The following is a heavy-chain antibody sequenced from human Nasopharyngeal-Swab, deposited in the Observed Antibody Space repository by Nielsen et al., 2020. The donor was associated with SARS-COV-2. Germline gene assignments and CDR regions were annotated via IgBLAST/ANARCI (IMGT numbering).Heavy chain of an antibody. V-gene: IGHV3-23*01. D-gene: IGHD2-21*01. Sequence: GESLKISCVVSGFSFGTNAMTWVRQAPGKGLEWVSAIGGDGNTHYADSVKGRFTISRDTSKNTLYLPMDSLSAEDTAIYYCAKDIFGWTFDIWGQGTMVTVSS. CDR3: AKDIFGWTFDI. CDR2: IGGDGNT. J-gene: IGHJ3*02. CDR1: GFSFGTNA.